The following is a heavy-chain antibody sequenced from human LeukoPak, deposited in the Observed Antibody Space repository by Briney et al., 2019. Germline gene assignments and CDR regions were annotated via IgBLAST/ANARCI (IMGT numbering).Heavy chain of an antibody. CDR2: IKGDESYT. J-gene: IGHJ4*02. Sequence: GGSLRLSCAASGFTFRSHWMHWVRQAPGKGLVWVSRIKGDESYTNHADSVKGRFTISRDNAKNTLYLQMTSLRAEYTAIYFCGRDEDVYNFDHWGQGTLVTVSS. CDR1: GFTFRSHW. CDR3: GRDEDVYNFDH. D-gene: IGHD5-24*01. V-gene: IGHV3-74*01.